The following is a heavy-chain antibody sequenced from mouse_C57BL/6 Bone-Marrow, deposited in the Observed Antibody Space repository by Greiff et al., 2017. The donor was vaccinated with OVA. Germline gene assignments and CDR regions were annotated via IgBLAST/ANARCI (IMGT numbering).Heavy chain of an antibody. CDR3: ARSERAMDY. CDR2: IYPGSGST. CDR1: GYTFTSYW. V-gene: IGHV1-55*01. D-gene: IGHD3-1*01. Sequence: QVHVKQPGAELVKPGASVKMSCKASGYTFTSYWITWVKQRPGQGLEWIGDIYPGSGSTTYNEKFKSKATLTVDTSSSTAYMQLSSLTSEDSAVYYCARSERAMDYWGQGTSVTVSS. J-gene: IGHJ4*01.